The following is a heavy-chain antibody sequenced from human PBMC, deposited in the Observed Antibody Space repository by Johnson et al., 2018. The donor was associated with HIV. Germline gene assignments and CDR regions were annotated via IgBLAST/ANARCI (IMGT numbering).Heavy chain of an antibody. V-gene: IGHV3-30*02. Sequence: VQLVESGGGVVQPGGSLRLSCAGSGFTLSSYGMHWVRQAPGKGLEWVSFIRYDGSDKHYADSVKGRFTISRDNSKNTLYLQMNSLRAEDTAVYYCSKDVLSLGYCSGGGCWEDAFDIWGQGTKVTVSS. J-gene: IGHJ3*02. CDR3: SKDVLSLGYCSGGGCWEDAFDI. CDR2: IRYDGSDK. CDR1: GFTLSSYG. D-gene: IGHD2-15*01.